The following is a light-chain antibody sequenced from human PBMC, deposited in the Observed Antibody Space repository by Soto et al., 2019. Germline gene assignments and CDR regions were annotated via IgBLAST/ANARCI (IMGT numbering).Light chain of an antibody. CDR3: CSYAGSYTFV. J-gene: IGLJ2*01. CDR1: SSDVGGYNY. V-gene: IGLV2-11*01. CDR2: DVS. Sequence: QSALTQPRSVSGSPGQSVTISCTGTSSDVGGYNYVSWYQHHPGKAPKLMIYDVSKRPSGVPDRFSGSKSGNTASLTISGLQAEDEADYYCCSYAGSYTFVFGGGTKLNVL.